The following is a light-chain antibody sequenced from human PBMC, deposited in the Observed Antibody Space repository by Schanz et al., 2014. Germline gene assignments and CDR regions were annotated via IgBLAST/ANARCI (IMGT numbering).Light chain of an antibody. Sequence: QSALTQPASVSGSPGQSITISCTGTSSDVGGYNYVSWYQHHPGKAPKLMIYDVSNRPSGVSNRFSGSKSGNTASLTISGLHVEDEADYSCSSYTSSTTLVFGGGTKLTVL. V-gene: IGLV2-14*03. CDR3: SSYTSSTTLV. CDR1: SSDVGGYNY. CDR2: DVS. J-gene: IGLJ3*02.